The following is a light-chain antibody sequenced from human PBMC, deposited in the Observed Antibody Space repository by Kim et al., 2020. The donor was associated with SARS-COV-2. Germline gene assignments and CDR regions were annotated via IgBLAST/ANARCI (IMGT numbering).Light chain of an antibody. CDR2: AAS. V-gene: IGKV1-39*01. CDR3: QQSYSTLYT. J-gene: IGKJ2*01. Sequence: SASVGDIVTISCRSSQSISSYLNWYQQKPGKAPKLLIYAASSLQIGVPSRFSGSGSGTDFTLTISSLQPEDFATYYCQQSYSTLYTFGQGTKLEI. CDR1: QSISSY.